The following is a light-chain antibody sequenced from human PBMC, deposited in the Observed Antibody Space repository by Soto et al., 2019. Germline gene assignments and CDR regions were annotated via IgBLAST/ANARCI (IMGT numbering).Light chain of an antibody. J-gene: IGKJ1*01. CDR3: QQRTDRPPWT. CDR1: QSVSSN. Sequence: EIVMTQSPATLSVSPGERATLSCRASQSVSSNLAWYQQKPGQAPRLLIYGASTRATGIPARISGSGSGTEFTLTITSLQSEDVAVYYCQQRTDRPPWTFGQGTKVDVK. V-gene: IGKV3-15*01. CDR2: GAS.